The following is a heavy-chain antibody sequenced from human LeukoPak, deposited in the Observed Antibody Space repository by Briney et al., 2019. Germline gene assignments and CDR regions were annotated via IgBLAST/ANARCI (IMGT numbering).Heavy chain of an antibody. CDR1: GYTFTSYD. D-gene: IGHD1-26*01. J-gene: IGHJ4*02. V-gene: IGHV1-8*01. Sequence: ASVKVSCKASGYTFTSYDINWVRQATGQGLEWMGWTNPNSGNTGYAQKFQGRVTMTRNTSISTAYMELSSLRSEDTAVYYCARGRRWGSYSSSTVFYYWGQGTLVTVSS. CDR2: TNPNSGNT. CDR3: ARGRRWGSYSSSTVFYY.